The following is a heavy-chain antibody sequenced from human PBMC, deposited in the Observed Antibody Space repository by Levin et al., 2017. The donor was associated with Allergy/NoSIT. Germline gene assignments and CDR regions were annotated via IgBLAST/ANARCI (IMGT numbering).Heavy chain of an antibody. Sequence: KISCKASGGTFSSYAISWVRQAPGQGLEWMGGIIPIFGTANYAQKFQGRVTITADESTSTAYMELSSLRSEDTAVYYCARPFTLSGSYYNPLGAFDSWGQGTMVTVSS. CDR3: ARPFTLSGSYYNPLGAFDS. J-gene: IGHJ3*02. CDR2: IIPIFGTA. D-gene: IGHD3-10*01. V-gene: IGHV1-69*01. CDR1: GGTFSSYA.